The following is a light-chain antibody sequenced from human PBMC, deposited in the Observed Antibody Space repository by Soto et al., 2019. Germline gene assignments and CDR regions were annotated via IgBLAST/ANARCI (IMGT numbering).Light chain of an antibody. CDR1: SSDVGRYNF. Sequence: SVLTQPAAMSGSAGQSITVSCTRTSSDVGRYNFVSWYQHHPGKAPKLIIYEATKRPSGVSYRFSGSKYGNTASLTISGLQAEDEADYYCTSYTITSPYVFGTGTNVTVL. CDR3: TSYTITSPYV. J-gene: IGLJ1*01. CDR2: EAT. V-gene: IGLV2-14*01.